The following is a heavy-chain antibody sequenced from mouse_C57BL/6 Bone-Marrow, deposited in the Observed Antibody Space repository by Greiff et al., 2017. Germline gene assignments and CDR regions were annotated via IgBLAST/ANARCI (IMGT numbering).Heavy chain of an antibody. CDR3: ASGDYYGSSRYFDV. CDR1: GYTFTDYY. J-gene: IGHJ1*03. CDR2: IYPGSGNT. V-gene: IGHV1-76*01. Sequence: QVQLKESGAELVRPGASVKLSCKASGYTFTDYYINWVKQRPGQGLEWIARIYPGSGNTYYNEKFKGKATLTAEKSSSTAYMQLSSLTSEDSAVYFCASGDYYGSSRYFDVWGTGTTVTVSS. D-gene: IGHD1-1*01.